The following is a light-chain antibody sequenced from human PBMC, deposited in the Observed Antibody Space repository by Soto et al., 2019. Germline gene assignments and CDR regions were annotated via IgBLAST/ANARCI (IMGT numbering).Light chain of an antibody. J-gene: IGKJ3*01. V-gene: IGKV3-15*01. CDR1: QSVSSN. Sequence: EIVMTQSPATLSVSPGERATLSCRASQSVSSNLAWYQQKPGQAHRLLIYGASTRAAGIPARFSGSGSGTEFTLTISSLQSEDFAVYYCQQYNNWPFTFGPGTKVDI. CDR3: QQYNNWPFT. CDR2: GAS.